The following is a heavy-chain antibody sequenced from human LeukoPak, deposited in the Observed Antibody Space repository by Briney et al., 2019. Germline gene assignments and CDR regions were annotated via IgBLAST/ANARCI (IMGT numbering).Heavy chain of an antibody. D-gene: IGHD5-18*01. CDR3: AREDSYGFPCGDY. CDR2: TSAYHGNT. J-gene: IGHJ4*02. CDR1: GYTFTSYG. Sequence: ASVKVSCKASGYTFTSYGISWVRQAPGQGLEWMGLTSAYHGNTNYAQKLQGRVTMNPDTSTSTAYMELRSLSFDDTDVYYCAREDSYGFPCGDYWGQGTLVTVSS. V-gene: IGHV1-18*04.